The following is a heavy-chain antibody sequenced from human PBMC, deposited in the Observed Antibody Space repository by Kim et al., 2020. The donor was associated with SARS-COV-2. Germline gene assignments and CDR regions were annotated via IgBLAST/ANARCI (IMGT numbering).Heavy chain of an antibody. CDR1: GFTFDDYA. V-gene: IGHV3-43*02. CDR3: AKARGSGLGWYFDL. J-gene: IGHJ2*01. D-gene: IGHD7-27*01. CDR2: ISGDGGST. Sequence: GGSLRLSCAASGFTFDDYAMHWVRQAPGKGLEWVSLISGDGGSTYYADSVKGRFTISSVNSKNSLYLQMNSLRTEDTALYYCAKARGSGLGWYFDLWGRGTLVTVSS.